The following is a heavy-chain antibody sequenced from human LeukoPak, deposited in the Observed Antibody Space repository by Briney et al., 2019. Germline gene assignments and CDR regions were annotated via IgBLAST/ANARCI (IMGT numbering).Heavy chain of an antibody. D-gene: IGHD6-19*01. CDR2: ISSSSSYI. V-gene: IGHV3-21*01. J-gene: IGHJ4*02. CDR3: ASSGIAVAADFDY. Sequence: GGSLRLSCAASGFTFSSYSMNWVRQAPGKGLEWVSSISSSSSYIYYADSVKGRFTISRDNAKNSLYLQMNSLRAEDTAVYYCASSGIAVAADFDYWGQGTLVTVSS. CDR1: GFTFSSYS.